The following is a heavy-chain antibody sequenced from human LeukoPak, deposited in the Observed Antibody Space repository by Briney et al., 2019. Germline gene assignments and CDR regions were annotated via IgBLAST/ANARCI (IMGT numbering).Heavy chain of an antibody. Sequence: PGRSLRLSCAASGFTFSSYAMHWVRQAPGKGLEWVAVISYDGSNKYYADSVKGRFTISRDNSKNTLYLQMNSLRAEDTAVYYCAGEAGNDAFDIWGRGTMVTVSS. V-gene: IGHV3-30-3*01. CDR2: ISYDGSNK. CDR1: GFTFSSYA. J-gene: IGHJ3*02. D-gene: IGHD6-13*01. CDR3: AGEAGNDAFDI.